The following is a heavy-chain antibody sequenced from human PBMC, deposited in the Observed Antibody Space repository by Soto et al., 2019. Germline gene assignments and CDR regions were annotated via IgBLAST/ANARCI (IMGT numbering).Heavy chain of an antibody. CDR2: ISYSGSTI. Sequence: EVQLVESGGGLVQPGGSLRLSCAASGFTFSNYEMNWVRQAPGKGLAWVSYISYSGSTIYYADSVKCRFTISRDNSKNSLYLQMKRLRAEDTAVYYCARGLRNYYARSGRHSWGQGTLVTVSS. D-gene: IGHD3-22*01. J-gene: IGHJ5*02. V-gene: IGHV3-48*03. CDR3: ARGLRNYYARSGRHS. CDR1: GFTFSNYE.